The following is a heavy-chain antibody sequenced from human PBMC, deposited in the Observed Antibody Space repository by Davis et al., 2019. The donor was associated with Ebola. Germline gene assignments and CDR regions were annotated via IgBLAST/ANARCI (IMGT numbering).Heavy chain of an antibody. CDR1: GFTFSSYA. D-gene: IGHD6-13*01. J-gene: IGHJ4*02. V-gene: IGHV3-30-3*01. CDR3: ARGELYSRAPLFDY. Sequence: GGSLRLSCAASGFTFSSYAMHWVRQAPGKGLEWVAVISYDGSNKYYADSVKGRFTISRDNSKNTLYLQMNSLRAEDTAVYYCARGELYSRAPLFDYWGQGTLVTVSS. CDR2: ISYDGSNK.